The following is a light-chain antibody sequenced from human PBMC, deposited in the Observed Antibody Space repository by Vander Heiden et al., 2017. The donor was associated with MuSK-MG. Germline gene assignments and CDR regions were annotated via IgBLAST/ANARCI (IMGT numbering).Light chain of an antibody. CDR2: LGS. CDR1: QRLLHSNGYNY. CDR3: MQALQTPLT. V-gene: IGKV2-28*01. Sequence: DIVMTQSPLSMPVTPGAPASISCMPSQRLLHSNGYNYLDRYLQKPGQSPRLLIYLGSNRASGGPDRFSGSGSGTDFTLKISRVEAEDVGDYYCMQALQTPLTFGGGTKVEIK. J-gene: IGKJ4*01.